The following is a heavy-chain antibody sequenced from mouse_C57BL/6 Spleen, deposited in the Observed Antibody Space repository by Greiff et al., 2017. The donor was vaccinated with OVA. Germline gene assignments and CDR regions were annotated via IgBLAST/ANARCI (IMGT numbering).Heavy chain of an antibody. Sequence: VQLKQSGPELVKPGASVKISCKASGYTFTDYYMNWVKQSHGKSLEWIGDINPNNGGTSYNQKFKGKATLTVDKSSSTAYMELRSLTSEDSAVYYCARSHWDDYCDYWGQGTTLTVSS. D-gene: IGHD4-1*01. V-gene: IGHV1-26*01. CDR1: GYTFTDYY. CDR3: ARSHWDDYCDY. CDR2: INPNNGGT. J-gene: IGHJ2*01.